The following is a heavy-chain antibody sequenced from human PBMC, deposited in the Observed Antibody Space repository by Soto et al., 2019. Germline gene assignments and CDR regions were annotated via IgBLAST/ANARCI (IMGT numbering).Heavy chain of an antibody. V-gene: IGHV1-18*01. CDR2: ISAYTDKP. CDR3: ARVIPGAEDWFGP. D-gene: IGHD2-2*01. CDR1: GYTFTNYG. Sequence: DSVKVSCKASGYTFTNYGVTWVRQAPGQGLEWMGWISAYTDKPNYAQKFQGRVTMTIDTYTTTAYMDLRSLTSDETAVYYCARVIPGAEDWFGPWGQGNLVTVSS. J-gene: IGHJ5*02.